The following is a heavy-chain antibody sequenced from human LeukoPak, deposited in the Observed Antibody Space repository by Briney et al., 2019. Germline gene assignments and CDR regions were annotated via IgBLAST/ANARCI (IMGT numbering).Heavy chain of an antibody. CDR3: ARDEVVAATFDY. CDR2: ISSSSSYI. Sequence: GGSLRLSCAASGFTFSSYSMNWVRQAPGKGLEWVSSISSSSSYIYYADSVKGRFTISRDNAKNSLCLQMNSLRAEDTAVYYCARDEVVAATFDYWGQGTLVTVSS. V-gene: IGHV3-21*01. J-gene: IGHJ4*02. D-gene: IGHD2-15*01. CDR1: GFTFSSYS.